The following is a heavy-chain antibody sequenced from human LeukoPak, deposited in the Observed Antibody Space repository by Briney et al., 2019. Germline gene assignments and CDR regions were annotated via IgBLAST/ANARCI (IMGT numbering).Heavy chain of an antibody. J-gene: IGHJ4*02. CDR2: LSSNSAYI. Sequence: PGGSLRLSCAASGFTFSSSSMNWGRQAPGKGLEWVSSLSSNSAYIYYADSVKGRFAISRDNAKNSLYLQMNSLRAEDTAVYYCARTLGPKYSSSWYGYWGQGTLVTVSS. CDR1: GFTFSSSS. CDR3: ARTLGPKYSSSWYGY. V-gene: IGHV3-21*01. D-gene: IGHD6-13*01.